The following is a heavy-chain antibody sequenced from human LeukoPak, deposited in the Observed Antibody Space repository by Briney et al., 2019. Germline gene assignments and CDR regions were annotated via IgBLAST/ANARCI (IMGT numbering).Heavy chain of an antibody. D-gene: IGHD3-22*01. CDR1: GFTVSSNH. CDR3: ARDLGRYDSNQGPLDAFDI. CDR2: IYSAGST. J-gene: IGHJ3*02. Sequence: GGSLRLSCAASGFTVSSNHMSWVRQAPGKGLEGVSVIYSAGSTYYADSVKGRFTISRDNSKNTLYLQMNSLRAEDTDIYYCARDLGRYDSNQGPLDAFDIWGQGTMVSVSS. V-gene: IGHV3-53*01.